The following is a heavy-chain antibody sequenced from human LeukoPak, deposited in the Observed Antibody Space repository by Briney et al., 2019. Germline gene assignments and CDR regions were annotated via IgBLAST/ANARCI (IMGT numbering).Heavy chain of an antibody. CDR3: ARTNVLRFLEWLYCFDY. J-gene: IGHJ4*02. CDR2: IWNDGSNK. D-gene: IGHD3-3*01. CDR1: GFTFRSYG. Sequence: GGSLRLSCAASGFTFRSYGMHWVRQAPGRGLEWVTVIWNDGSNKDYADSVRGRFTISRDNSKNTLYLQMNSLRAEDTAVYYCARTNVLRFLEWLYCFDYWGQGTLVTVSS. V-gene: IGHV3-33*01.